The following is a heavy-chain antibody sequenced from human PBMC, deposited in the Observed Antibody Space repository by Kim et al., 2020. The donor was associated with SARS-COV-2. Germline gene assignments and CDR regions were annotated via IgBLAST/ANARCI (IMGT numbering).Heavy chain of an antibody. D-gene: IGHD3-10*01. J-gene: IGHJ4*02. CDR1: GLTFSNYV. CDR2: IWSDGSHK. CDR3: ATESPGGSGNRCFDY. V-gene: IGHV3-33*08. Sequence: GGSLRLSCAASGLTFSNYVMHWVRQAPGKGLEWVAAIWSDGSHKFYVDSVKGRFTISRDNSKNTLYLQMNSLRAEDTAVYYCATESPGGSGNRCFDYWGQGTLVTVSS.